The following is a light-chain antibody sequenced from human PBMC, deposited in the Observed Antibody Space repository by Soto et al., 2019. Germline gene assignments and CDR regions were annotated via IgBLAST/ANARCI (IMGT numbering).Light chain of an antibody. CDR1: QDIRSS. V-gene: IGKV3-20*01. CDR2: GAS. CDR3: QQYSSSPRT. Sequence: EIVMTQSPATLSVSPGERVTLSCRASQDIRSSLAWYQQKPGQAPRLLIYGASSRATGIPDRFSGGGSGTDFSLTISRLDPEDFAVYYCQQYSSSPRTFGQGTKVDI. J-gene: IGKJ1*01.